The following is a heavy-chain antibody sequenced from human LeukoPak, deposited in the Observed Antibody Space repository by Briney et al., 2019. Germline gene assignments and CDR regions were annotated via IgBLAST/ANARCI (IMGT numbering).Heavy chain of an antibody. CDR2: IYHSGST. CDR1: GYSLSSGYY. J-gene: IGHJ4*02. V-gene: IGHV4-38-2*02. Sequence: SETLSLTCTVSGYSLSSGYYWGWIRQPPGKGLEWIGSIYHSGSTYYNPSLKSRVTISVDTSKNQFSLKLSSVTAADTAVYYCARDDRVYSSSPYFDYWGQGTLVTVSS. D-gene: IGHD6-6*01. CDR3: ARDDRVYSSSPYFDY.